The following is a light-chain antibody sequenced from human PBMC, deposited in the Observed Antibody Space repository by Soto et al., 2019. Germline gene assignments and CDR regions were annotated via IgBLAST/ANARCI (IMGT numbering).Light chain of an antibody. Sequence: EKVMTQSPATLSVSPGERATLSCRASQSVSSNLAWYQQKPGQAPRLLIYDASIRATGIPARFSGSGSGTEFNLTISSLQSEDLAVYYCQQYDDWPETFCQGTKVEIK. CDR1: QSVSSN. CDR2: DAS. J-gene: IGKJ1*01. CDR3: QQYDDWPET. V-gene: IGKV3-15*01.